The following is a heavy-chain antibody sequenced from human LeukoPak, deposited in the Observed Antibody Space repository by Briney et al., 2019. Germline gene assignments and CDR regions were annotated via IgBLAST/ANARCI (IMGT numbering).Heavy chain of an antibody. D-gene: IGHD3-3*01. Sequence: GASVKVSCKASGYTFTSYYMHWVRQAPGQGLEWMGIINPSGGSTSYAQKFQGRVTMTRDTSTSRVYMELSSLRSEDTAVYYCARDLGADFWSGYCNYFDYWGQGTLVTVSS. J-gene: IGHJ4*02. V-gene: IGHV1-46*01. CDR1: GYTFTSYY. CDR3: ARDLGADFWSGYCNYFDY. CDR2: INPSGGST.